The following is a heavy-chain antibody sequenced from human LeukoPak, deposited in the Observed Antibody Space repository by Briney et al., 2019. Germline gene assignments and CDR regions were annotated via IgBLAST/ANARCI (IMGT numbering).Heavy chain of an antibody. CDR3: ARDDSSSWYFWFDP. V-gene: IGHV3-30*03. J-gene: IGHJ5*02. CDR2: ISYDGSNK. Sequence: GRSLRLSCAASGFTFSSYGMHWVRQAPGKGLEWVAVISYDGSNKYYADSVKGRFTISRDNSKNTLYLQMNALRSEDSAVYYCARDDSSSWYFWFDPWGQGTLVTVSS. CDR1: GFTFSSYG. D-gene: IGHD6-13*01.